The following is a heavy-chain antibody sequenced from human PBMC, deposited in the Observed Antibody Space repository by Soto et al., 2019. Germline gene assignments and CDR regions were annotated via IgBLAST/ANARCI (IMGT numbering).Heavy chain of an antibody. CDR3: ARAYSSYVSVWFDP. Sequence: QVQLVQSGAEVKKPGASVKVSCKASGYTFTSYGISWVRQAPGQGLEWMGWSSAYNGNTNYAEKLQGRVTMTKDTTTSTAYMQLRRLRSDDTAVYYCARAYSSYVSVWFDPWGQGTLVTVSS. J-gene: IGHJ5*02. CDR2: SSAYNGNT. CDR1: GYTFTSYG. D-gene: IGHD4-4*01. V-gene: IGHV1-18*01.